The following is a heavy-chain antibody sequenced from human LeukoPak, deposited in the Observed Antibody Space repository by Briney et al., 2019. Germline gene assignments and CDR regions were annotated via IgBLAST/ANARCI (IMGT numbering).Heavy chain of an antibody. CDR2: MYHSGNT. J-gene: IGHJ4*02. Sequence: SETLSLTCAVSGCSISSGYYWGWIRQPPGKGLEWIGTMYHSGNTYYNPSLKSRVTISVDTSKNQFSLKLTSVTAADTAVYYCARAYSSSSIFDYWGQGTLVTVSS. CDR1: GCSISSGYY. CDR3: ARAYSSSSIFDY. D-gene: IGHD6-6*01. V-gene: IGHV4-38-2*01.